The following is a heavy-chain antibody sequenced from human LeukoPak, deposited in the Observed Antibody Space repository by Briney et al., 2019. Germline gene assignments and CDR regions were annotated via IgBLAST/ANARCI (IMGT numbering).Heavy chain of an antibody. CDR1: GFTFSSYW. Sequence: GGSLRLSCAASGFTFSSYWMSWVRQAPGKGLEWVANIKQDGSEKYYVDSVKGRFTISRDNAKNSLYLQMNSLRAEDTAVYYCARPRDSSSWYLFDYWGQGTLVTVSS. J-gene: IGHJ4*02. CDR2: IKQDGSEK. D-gene: IGHD6-13*01. V-gene: IGHV3-7*01. CDR3: ARPRDSSSWYLFDY.